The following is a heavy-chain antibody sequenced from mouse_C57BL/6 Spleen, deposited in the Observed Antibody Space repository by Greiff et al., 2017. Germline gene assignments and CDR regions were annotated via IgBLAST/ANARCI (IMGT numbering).Heavy chain of an antibody. CDR3: ARASYYSNYEGYYFDY. V-gene: IGHV1-72*01. J-gene: IGHJ2*01. CDR2: IDPNSGGT. D-gene: IGHD2-5*01. Sequence: QVQLKQPGAELVKPGASVKLSCKASGYTFTSYWMHWVKQRPGRGLEWIGRIDPNSGGTKYNEKFKSKATLTVDKPSSTAYMQLSSLTSEDSAVYYCARASYYSNYEGYYFDYWGQGTTLTVSS. CDR1: GYTFTSYW.